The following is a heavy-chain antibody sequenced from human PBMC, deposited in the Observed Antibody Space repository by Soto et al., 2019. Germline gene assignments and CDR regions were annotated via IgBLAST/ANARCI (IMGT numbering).Heavy chain of an antibody. Sequence: GGSLRLSCAASGFTFSSYSMNWVRQAPGKGLEWVSYISSSSSTIYYAASVKGRFTISRDNAKNSLYLQMNSLRAEDAAVYYCARDGVWGPNDAFDIWGQGTMVTVS. CDR2: ISSSSSTI. CDR3: ARDGVWGPNDAFDI. D-gene: IGHD3-16*01. J-gene: IGHJ3*02. CDR1: GFTFSSYS. V-gene: IGHV3-48*04.